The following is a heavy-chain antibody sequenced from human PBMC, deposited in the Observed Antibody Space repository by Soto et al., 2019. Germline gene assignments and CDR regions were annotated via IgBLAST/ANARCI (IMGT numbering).Heavy chain of an antibody. CDR1: GYSFTSYW. CDR2: IYPGDSDT. CDR3: AKYFYSSITMVRGGSGRDV. V-gene: IGHV5-51*01. Sequence: PGESLKISCKGSGYSFTSYWIGWVRQMPGKGLEWMGIIYPGDSDTRYSPSFQGQVTISADKSISTAYLQWSSLKASDTAMYYCAKYFYSSITMVRGGSGRDVWGKGTRVTVPS. J-gene: IGHJ6*04. D-gene: IGHD3-10*01.